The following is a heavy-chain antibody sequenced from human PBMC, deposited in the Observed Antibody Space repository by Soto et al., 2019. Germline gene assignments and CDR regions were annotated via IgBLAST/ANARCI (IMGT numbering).Heavy chain of an antibody. Sequence: ASVKVSCKASGYVFTTYDINWVRQATGQGLEWLGWMNPNTGNTGYAQKFQGRVTMTRDTSISTAYMELSSLRSEDTAMYYCARSYSSSWSDNLEPTKNYYGMDVWGQGTTVTVSS. CDR3: ARSYSSSWSDNLEPTKNYYGMDV. CDR2: MNPNTGNT. V-gene: IGHV1-8*01. J-gene: IGHJ6*02. D-gene: IGHD6-13*01. CDR1: GYVFTTYD.